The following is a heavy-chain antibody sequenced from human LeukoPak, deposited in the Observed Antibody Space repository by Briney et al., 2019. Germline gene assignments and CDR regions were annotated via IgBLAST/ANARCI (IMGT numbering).Heavy chain of an antibody. CDR1: GGSFSGYY. CDR3: ARWTTMVRGFDY. CDR2: IYTSGST. Sequence: PSETLSLTCAVYGGSFSGYYWSWIRQPAGKGLEWIGRIYTSGSTNYNPSLKSRVTMSVDTSKNQFSLNLSSVTAADTAVYYCARWTTMVRGFDYWGQGTLVTVSS. D-gene: IGHD3-10*01. J-gene: IGHJ4*02. V-gene: IGHV4-59*10.